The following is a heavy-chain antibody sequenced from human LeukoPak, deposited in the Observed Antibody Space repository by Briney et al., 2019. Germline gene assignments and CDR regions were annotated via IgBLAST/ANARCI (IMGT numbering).Heavy chain of an antibody. D-gene: IGHD3-22*01. Sequence: GESLKISXKGSGYSFTSHWIGWVRQMPGKGLEWMVIIFPGDSDTIYSPSFQGQVTISADKSINTAYLQWSSLKASDTAMYYCVRRKGYYDSSGYYSLDYWGQGTLVTVSS. CDR3: VRRKGYYDSSGYYSLDY. CDR1: GYSFTSHW. J-gene: IGHJ4*02. CDR2: IFPGDSDT. V-gene: IGHV5-51*01.